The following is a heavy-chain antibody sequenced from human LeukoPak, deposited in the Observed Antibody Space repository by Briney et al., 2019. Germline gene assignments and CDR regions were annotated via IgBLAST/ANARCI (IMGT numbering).Heavy chain of an antibody. D-gene: IGHD5-24*01. V-gene: IGHV4-38-2*01. J-gene: IGHJ4*02. CDR2: IYHSGNT. CDR1: AYSISSGYY. CDR3: ARSPERWLQLLIDY. Sequence: SETLSLTCAVSAYSISSGYYWGWIRQPPGKGLERSGSIYHSGNTYDNPSPKSRVTISVDTSKNQFSLKLSSVTAPDTAVYYCARSPERWLQLLIDYWGQGTLVTVSS.